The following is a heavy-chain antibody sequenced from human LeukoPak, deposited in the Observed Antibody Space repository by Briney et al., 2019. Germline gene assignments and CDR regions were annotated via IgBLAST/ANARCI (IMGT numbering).Heavy chain of an antibody. CDR3: AGLKPYNWFDP. CDR2: IYYSGST. V-gene: IGHV4-39*01. J-gene: IGHJ5*02. Sequence: SETLSLTCTVSGGSISSSSYYWGWIRQPPGKGLEWIGSIYYSGSTYYNPSLKSRVTISVDTSKNQFSLKLSSVTAADTAVYYCAGLKPYNWFDPWGQGTLVTVSS. CDR1: GGSISSSSYY.